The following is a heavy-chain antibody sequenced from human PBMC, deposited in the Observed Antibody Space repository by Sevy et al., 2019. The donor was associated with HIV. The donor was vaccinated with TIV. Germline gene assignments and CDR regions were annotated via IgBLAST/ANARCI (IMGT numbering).Heavy chain of an antibody. Sequence: SETLSLTCSVSAGSISSSYWSWIRQSPGKGLEWIGYIAYSGNTNYNPSLKGRVTISADASKSQIYLNVTSVTSADTAVYYCARDRHTVVDRRWYFDPWGRGTLVTVSS. CDR2: IAYSGNT. J-gene: IGHJ2*01. CDR1: AGSISSSY. CDR3: ARDRHTVVDRRWYFDP. D-gene: IGHD2-21*01. V-gene: IGHV4-59*01.